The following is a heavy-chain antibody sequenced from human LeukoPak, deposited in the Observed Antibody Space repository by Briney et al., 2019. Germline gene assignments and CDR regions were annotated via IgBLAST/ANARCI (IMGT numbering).Heavy chain of an antibody. D-gene: IGHD1-26*01. CDR1: GYTFTGYY. J-gene: IGHJ4*02. V-gene: IGHV1-2*02. CDR3: ARDSGSYCDY. Sequence: ASVKVSFKASGYTFTGYYMHWVRQAPGQGLEWMGWVNPNSGGTNYAQKFQGRVTMTRDTSISTAYMELSRLRSDDTAVYYCARDSGSYCDYWGQGTLVTVSS. CDR2: VNPNSGGT.